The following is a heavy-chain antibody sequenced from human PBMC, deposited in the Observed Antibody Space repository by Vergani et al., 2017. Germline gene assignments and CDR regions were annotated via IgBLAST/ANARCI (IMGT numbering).Heavy chain of an antibody. CDR3: ARTPDDYGPTTNFDY. Sequence: QVQLVQSGAEVKKPGASVKVSCKASGYTFTSYGISWVRQAPGQGLEWMGWISAYNGNTNYAQKLQGRVTMTTDTSTSTAYMQLRSLTSDDTAVYYCARTPDDYGPTTNFDYWGQGTLVTVSS. CDR1: GYTFTSYG. V-gene: IGHV1-18*04. CDR2: ISAYNGNT. J-gene: IGHJ4*02. D-gene: IGHD4-17*01.